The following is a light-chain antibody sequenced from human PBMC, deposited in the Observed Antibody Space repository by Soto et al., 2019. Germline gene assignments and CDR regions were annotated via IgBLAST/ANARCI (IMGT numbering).Light chain of an antibody. V-gene: IGKV3-20*01. Sequence: EIVLTQSPCTLSLSPGARATLSCRASQSLSRTYLAWYQQKPGQAPRLLISGVSKRAAGIPDRFSGGGSDTDLTITISRVEPEDFELYFCQQYDASPITFGRGTRLEIK. J-gene: IGKJ5*01. CDR1: QSLSRTY. CDR3: QQYDASPIT. CDR2: GVS.